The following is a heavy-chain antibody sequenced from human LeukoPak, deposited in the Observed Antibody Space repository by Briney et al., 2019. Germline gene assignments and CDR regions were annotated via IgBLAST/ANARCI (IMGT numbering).Heavy chain of an antibody. CDR3: ARSSSGPVFGGMDV. J-gene: IGHJ6*02. D-gene: IGHD3-10*01. CDR1: GGTFSSYA. V-gene: IGHV1-69*13. CDR2: IIPIFGTA. Sequence: SVKVSCKASGGTFSSYAISWMRQAPGQGLEWMGGIIPIFGTANYAQKFQGRVTISADESTSTASLELSSLSSEDTAVYYCARSSSGPVFGGMDVWGQGTTVTVSS.